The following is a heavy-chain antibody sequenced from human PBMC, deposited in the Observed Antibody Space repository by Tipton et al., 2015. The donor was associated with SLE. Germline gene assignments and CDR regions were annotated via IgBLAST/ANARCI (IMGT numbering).Heavy chain of an antibody. CDR3: ARDLGQWGFDY. Sequence: SLRLSCAASGFTFSIYGMHWVRQAPGRGLEWVAVIWYDGSNKYYADSVKGRFTISRDNSKNTLYLQMNSLRAEDTAVYYCARDLGQWGFDYWGQGTLVTVSS. J-gene: IGHJ4*02. CDR2: IWYDGSNK. CDR1: GFTFSIYG. V-gene: IGHV3-30*19. D-gene: IGHD1-26*01.